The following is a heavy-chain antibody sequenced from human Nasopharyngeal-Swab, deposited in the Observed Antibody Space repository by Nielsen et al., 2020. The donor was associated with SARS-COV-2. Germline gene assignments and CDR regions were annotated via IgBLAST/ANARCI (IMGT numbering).Heavy chain of an antibody. J-gene: IGHJ4*02. Sequence: SETLSLTCAVSGASVSSDYWWSWVRQAPGKGLEWIGEIHLRGTNYNPTLKSRVSLSLDKSKNQFSLNLSSVTAADTAVYYCARGGHWMFPYWSQGTLVTVSS. D-gene: IGHD1-1*01. V-gene: IGHV4-4*02. CDR3: ARGGHWMFPY. CDR1: GASVSSDYW. CDR2: IHLRGT.